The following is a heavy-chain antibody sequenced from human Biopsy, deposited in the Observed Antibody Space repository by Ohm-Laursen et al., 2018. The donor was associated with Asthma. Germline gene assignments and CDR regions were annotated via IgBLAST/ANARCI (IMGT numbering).Heavy chain of an antibody. CDR2: IYYSGST. CDR3: ASGGIAVAGPSHYYYYYGMDV. CDR1: GGSISSYY. J-gene: IGHJ6*02. V-gene: IGHV4-59*01. Sequence: TLSLTCTVSGGSISSYYWSWIRQPPGKGLEWIGYIYYSGSTNYNPSLKSRVTISVDTSKNQFSLKLSPVTAADTAVYYCASGGIAVAGPSHYYYYYGMDVWGQGTTVTVSS. D-gene: IGHD6-19*01.